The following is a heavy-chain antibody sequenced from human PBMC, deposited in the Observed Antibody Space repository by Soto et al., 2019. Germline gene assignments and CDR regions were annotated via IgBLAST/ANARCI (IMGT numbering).Heavy chain of an antibody. J-gene: IGHJ6*02. CDR3: ARDNQQPEEYYYGLDV. CDR2: IYISGST. Sequence: SETLSLTCTVSGGSLSSYYWNRIRQPAGKGLEWIGRIYISGSTNYNPSLKSRVTMSVDTSKNQFSLKLSSVTAADTAVYYCARDNQQPEEYYYGLDVWGQGTTVTVSS. CDR1: GGSLSSYY. V-gene: IGHV4-4*07. D-gene: IGHD6-13*01.